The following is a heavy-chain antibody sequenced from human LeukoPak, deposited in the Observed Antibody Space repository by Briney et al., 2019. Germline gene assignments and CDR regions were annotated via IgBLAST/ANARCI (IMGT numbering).Heavy chain of an antibody. CDR2: ISGSGGST. CDR1: GFTFSSYA. CDR3: AKDPRGYDSSGYYLD. Sequence: GGSLRLSCAASGFTFSSYAMSWVRQAPGKGLEWVSAISGSGGSTYYADSVKGRFTISRDNSKNALYLQMNSLRAEDTAVYYCAKDPRGYDSSGYYLDWGQGTLVTVSS. J-gene: IGHJ4*02. D-gene: IGHD3-22*01. V-gene: IGHV3-23*01.